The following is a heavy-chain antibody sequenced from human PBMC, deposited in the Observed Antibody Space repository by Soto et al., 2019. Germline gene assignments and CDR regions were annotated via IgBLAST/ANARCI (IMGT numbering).Heavy chain of an antibody. CDR1: GFTFSSYG. J-gene: IGHJ6*02. V-gene: IGHV3-30*18. CDR2: ISSDGSNK. D-gene: IGHD4-17*01. CDR3: AKGGDYGDYYYYGMDV. Sequence: QLQLVESGGGVVQPGRSLRLSCAASGFTFSSYGMHWVRQAPGKGLEWVAVISSDGSNKYYADSVKGRFTISRDNSKNTLYLQMNSLRAEDTAVYYCAKGGDYGDYYYYGMDVWGQGTTATVSS.